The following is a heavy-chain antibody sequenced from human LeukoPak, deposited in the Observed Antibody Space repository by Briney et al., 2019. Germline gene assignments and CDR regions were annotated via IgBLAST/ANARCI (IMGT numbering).Heavy chain of an antibody. Sequence: GGSLRLSCAASGFTFRNYAMSWVRQAPGKGLEWVSVISGSGGSTHYSGSVKGRFTISRDNSKSTLYLQMNSLRVDDTAVYYCAKLLRGTVVPFYDYWGQGTLVTVSS. V-gene: IGHV3-23*01. D-gene: IGHD3-10*01. CDR2: ISGSGGST. CDR3: AKLLRGTVVPFYDY. J-gene: IGHJ4*02. CDR1: GFTFRNYA.